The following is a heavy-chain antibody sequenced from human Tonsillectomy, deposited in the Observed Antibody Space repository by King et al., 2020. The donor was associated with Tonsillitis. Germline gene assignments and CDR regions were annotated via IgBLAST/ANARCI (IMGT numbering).Heavy chain of an antibody. Sequence: VQLQQWGAGLLKPSQTLSLTCAVYGGSFSGYYWNWIRQPPGKGLEWIGEISPSGRTNFNPSLKSRVTMSADTSKNQFSLNLTSVTAADTAVYYCAGDRDYGDYRDSWGQGTLVTVSS. CDR2: ISPSGRT. V-gene: IGHV4-34*01. CDR3: AGDRDYGDYRDS. D-gene: IGHD4-17*01. J-gene: IGHJ4*02. CDR1: GGSFSGYY.